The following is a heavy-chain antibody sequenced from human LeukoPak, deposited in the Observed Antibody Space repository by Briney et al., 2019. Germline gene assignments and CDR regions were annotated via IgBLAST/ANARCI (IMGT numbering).Heavy chain of an antibody. CDR1: GYSISSGYY. D-gene: IGHD2-15*01. J-gene: IGHJ4*02. CDR3: ASRVVAAREYYFDY. Sequence: KTSETLSLTCTVSGYSISSGYYWGWIRQPPGKGLEWIGNIYHSGSTYYNPSLKSRVTISVDTSKNQFSLKLSSVTAADTAVYYCASRVVAAREYYFDYWGQGTLVTVSS. CDR2: IYHSGST. V-gene: IGHV4-38-2*02.